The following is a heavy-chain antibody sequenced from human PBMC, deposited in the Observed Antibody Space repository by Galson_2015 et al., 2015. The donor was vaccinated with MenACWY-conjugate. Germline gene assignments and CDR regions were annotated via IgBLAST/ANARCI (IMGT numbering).Heavy chain of an antibody. J-gene: IGHJ4*02. V-gene: IGHV3-23*01. D-gene: IGHD1-1*01. CDR3: ANMAALTTSAFDF. CDR1: SLTFTSYS. CDR2: ISGSSGATT. Sequence: SLRLSCAASSLTFTSYSMTWVRLPPGKGLEWISYISGSSGATTYYADSVKGRFTISRDNSRNTLFLQMDKLSAEDTAVYYCANMAALTTSAFDFWGQGTLVTVSS.